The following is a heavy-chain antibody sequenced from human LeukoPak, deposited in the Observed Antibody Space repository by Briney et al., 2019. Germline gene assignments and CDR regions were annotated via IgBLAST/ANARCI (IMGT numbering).Heavy chain of an antibody. CDR3: AGVPHTCDTSGYFDY. CDR2: IYYSGST. J-gene: IGHJ4*02. D-gene: IGHD3-22*01. V-gene: IGHV4-59*11. Sequence: PSETLSLTCTVSGGSINSHYWSWIRQPPGKGLEWIGYIYYSGSTNYNPSLKSRVTISVDTSKNQFSLKLSSVTAADTAVYYCAGVPHTCDTSGYFDYWGQGTLVTVSS. CDR1: GGSINSHY.